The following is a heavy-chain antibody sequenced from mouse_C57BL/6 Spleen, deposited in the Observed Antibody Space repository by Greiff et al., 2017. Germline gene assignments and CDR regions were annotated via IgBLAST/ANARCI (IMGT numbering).Heavy chain of an antibody. CDR1: GYTFTSYW. D-gene: IGHD1-1*01. V-gene: IGHV1-64*01. CDR2: IHPNSGST. CDR3: ASAVITTVVEGDCYAMDY. J-gene: IGHJ4*01. Sequence: QVQLQQPGAELVKPGASVKLSCKASGYTFTSYWMHWVKQRPGQGLEWIGMIHPNSGSTNYNEKFKSKATLTVDKSSSTAYMQLSSLTSEDSAVYYDASAVITTVVEGDCYAMDYWGQGTSVTVSS.